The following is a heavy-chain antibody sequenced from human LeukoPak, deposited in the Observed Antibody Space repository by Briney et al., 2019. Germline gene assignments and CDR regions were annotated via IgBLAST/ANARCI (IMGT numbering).Heavy chain of an antibody. D-gene: IGHD6-6*01. J-gene: IGHJ4*02. Sequence: ASVKVSCKASGYTFTSYYMHWVRQAPGQGLEWMGIINPSGGSTSYAQKFQGRVTMTRDTSTSTVYMELSSLRSEDMAVYYCARDLVIKGFDYWGQGTLVTVSS. CDR2: INPSGGST. CDR1: GYTFTSYY. V-gene: IGHV1-46*01. CDR3: ARDLVIKGFDY.